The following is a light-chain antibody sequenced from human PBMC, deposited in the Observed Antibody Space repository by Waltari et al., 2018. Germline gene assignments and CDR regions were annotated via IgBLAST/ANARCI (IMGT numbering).Light chain of an antibody. J-gene: IGLJ3*02. Sequence: NFMLTQPHSVSESPGKTVTISCTASSGSIASNHVQWHQRRPDSGPQTLIYEDNKRPSGVPDRFSGSIDSSSNSASLTISGLKPEDEADYYCQSFQSSQTVFGGGTKLTVL. CDR1: SGSIASNH. CDR2: EDN. CDR3: QSFQSSQTV. V-gene: IGLV6-57*02.